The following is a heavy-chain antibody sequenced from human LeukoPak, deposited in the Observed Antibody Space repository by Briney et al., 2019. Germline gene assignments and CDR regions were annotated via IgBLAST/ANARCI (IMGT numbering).Heavy chain of an antibody. V-gene: IGHV3-23*01. Sequence: GGSLRHSCAASGFTFSSYAMSWVRQAPGKGLEWVSAISGSGGSTNYADSVKGRFTISRDNSKNTLYLQMNSLRAEDTAVYYCAKRSSYTGGADFDYWGQGTLVTVSS. CDR1: GFTFSSYA. CDR2: ISGSGGST. J-gene: IGHJ4*02. D-gene: IGHD2-2*02. CDR3: AKRSSYTGGADFDY.